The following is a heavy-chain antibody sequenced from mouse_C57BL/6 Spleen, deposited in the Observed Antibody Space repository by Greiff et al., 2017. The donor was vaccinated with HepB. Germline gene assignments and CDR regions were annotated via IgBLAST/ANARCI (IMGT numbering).Heavy chain of an antibody. J-gene: IGHJ3*01. CDR2: IYPSDSET. CDR1: GYTFTSYW. Sequence: VQLQQPGAELVRPGSSVKLSCKASGYTFTSYWMDWVKQRPGQGLEWIGNIYPSDSETHYNQKFKDKATLTVDKSSSTAYMQLRSLTSEDSAVYYCSGPSSCGGFAYWGQGTLVTVSA. V-gene: IGHV1-61*01. CDR3: SGPSSCGGFAY.